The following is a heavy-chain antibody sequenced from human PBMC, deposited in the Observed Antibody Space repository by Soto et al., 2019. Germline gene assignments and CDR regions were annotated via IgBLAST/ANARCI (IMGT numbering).Heavy chain of an antibody. CDR1: GFTFSSYA. V-gene: IGHV3-23*01. Sequence: GGSLRLSCAASGFTFSSYAMSWVRQAPWKGLEWVSAISGSGGSTYYADYVKGRFTISRDNSKNTLYLQMNSLRDEDTAVYYCAKDXYPVRAXAFDIWGQGTMVTVSS. CDR3: AKDXYPVRAXAFDI. D-gene: IGHD3-16*02. J-gene: IGHJ3*02. CDR2: ISGSGGST.